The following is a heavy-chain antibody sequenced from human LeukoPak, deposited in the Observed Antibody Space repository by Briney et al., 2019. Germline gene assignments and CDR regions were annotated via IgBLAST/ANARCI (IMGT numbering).Heavy chain of an antibody. Sequence: PSETLSLTSTVSGGSISSGSYYWSWIRQPAGKGLEWIGRIYTSGSTNYNPSLKSRVTISVDTSKNQFSLKLSSVTAADTAVYRCARDLDGSGYYYVYWGQGTLVTVSS. D-gene: IGHD3-22*01. CDR3: ARDLDGSGYYYVY. CDR1: GGSISSGSYY. CDR2: IYTSGST. J-gene: IGHJ4*02. V-gene: IGHV4-61*02.